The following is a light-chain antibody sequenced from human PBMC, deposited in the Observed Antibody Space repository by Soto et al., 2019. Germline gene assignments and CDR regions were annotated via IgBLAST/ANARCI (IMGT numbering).Light chain of an antibody. Sequence: DIQMTQSPSTLSASVGDRVTITCRASQTIRSWLAWYQQKPGKAPNLLIYKASSLESGVPLRFSGSGSGTEFTHTISSLQPDDFATYYCQQYNSYPYTFGQGTKLEIK. V-gene: IGKV1-5*03. CDR3: QQYNSYPYT. J-gene: IGKJ2*01. CDR2: KAS. CDR1: QTIRSW.